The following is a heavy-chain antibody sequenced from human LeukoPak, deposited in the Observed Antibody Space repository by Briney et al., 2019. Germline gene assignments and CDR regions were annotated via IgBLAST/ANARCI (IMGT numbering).Heavy chain of an antibody. V-gene: IGHV4-61*02. CDR2: IYTSGST. Sequence: SETLSLTCTVSGGSISSGIYYWSWIRQPAGKGLEWIERIYTSGSTNYNPSLKSRVTISVDTSKNQFSLKLSSVTAADTAVYYCASESYYGSGSYFVFDYWGQGTLVTVSS. CDR1: GGSISSGIYY. D-gene: IGHD3-10*01. CDR3: ASESYYGSGSYFVFDY. J-gene: IGHJ4*02.